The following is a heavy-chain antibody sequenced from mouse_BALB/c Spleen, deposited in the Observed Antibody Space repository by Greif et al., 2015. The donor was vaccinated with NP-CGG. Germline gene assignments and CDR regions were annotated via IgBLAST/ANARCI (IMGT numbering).Heavy chain of an antibody. CDR3: ARYYRYPYYAVDY. J-gene: IGHJ4*01. V-gene: IGHV14-3*02. D-gene: IGHD2-14*01. CDR1: GFNIKDTY. CDR2: IDPASGYT. Sequence: EVQLQQSGAELVKPGASVKLSCTASGFNIKDTYIHWVKQRPEQGLEWIGRIDPASGYTKYDPKFQGKATMTADTSSNTAYLQLSSLTSEDTAVYYCARYYRYPYYAVDYWGQGTSVTVYS.